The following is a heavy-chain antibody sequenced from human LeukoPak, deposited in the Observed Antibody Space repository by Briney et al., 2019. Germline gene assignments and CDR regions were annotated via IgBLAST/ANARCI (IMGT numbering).Heavy chain of an antibody. D-gene: IGHD6-6*01. CDR2: IIPIFGTA. CDR3: AREGIAARPTTNCYYYGMDV. V-gene: IGHV1-69*13. CDR1: GGTFSSYA. Sequence: SVKVSCKASGGTFSSYAISWVRQAPGQGLEWMGGIIPIFGTANYAQRFQGRVTITADESTSTAYMELSSLRSEDTAVYYCAREGIAARPTTNCYYYGMDVWGQGTTVTVSS. J-gene: IGHJ6*02.